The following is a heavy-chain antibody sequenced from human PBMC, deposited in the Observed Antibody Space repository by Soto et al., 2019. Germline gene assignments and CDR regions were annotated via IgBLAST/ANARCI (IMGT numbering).Heavy chain of an antibody. D-gene: IGHD3-10*01. V-gene: IGHV3-23*01. CDR3: AKDPYYYGSGSTLFDY. Sequence: GGSLRLSCAASGFTFSSYAMSWVRQAPGKGLEWVSAISGSGGSTYYADSVKGRFTISRDNSKNRLYLQMNSLRAEDTAVYYCAKDPYYYGSGSTLFDYWGQGTLVTVSS. CDR2: ISGSGGST. J-gene: IGHJ4*02. CDR1: GFTFSSYA.